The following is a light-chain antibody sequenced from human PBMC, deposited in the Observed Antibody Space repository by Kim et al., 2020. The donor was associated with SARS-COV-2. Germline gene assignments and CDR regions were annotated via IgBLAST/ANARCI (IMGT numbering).Light chain of an antibody. J-gene: IGLJ1*01. CDR3: NSRDSSGNHLV. CDR2: GKN. V-gene: IGLV3-19*01. CDR1: SLRSYY. Sequence: SSELTQDPAVSVALGQTVRITCQGDSLRSYYAGWYQQKPGQAPVLVIYGKNNRPSGIPDRFSGSSSGNTASLTITGAQAEDEAEYYCNSRDSSGNHLVFGTGTKVTVL.